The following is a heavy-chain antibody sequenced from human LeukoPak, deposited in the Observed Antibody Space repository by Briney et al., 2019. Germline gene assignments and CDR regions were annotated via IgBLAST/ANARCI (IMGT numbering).Heavy chain of an antibody. CDR2: ISSSGRTI. CDR1: GFTFSDYY. J-gene: IGHJ6*03. V-gene: IGHV3-11*01. Sequence: GGSLRLSCAASGFTFSDYYMSWIRQAPGKGLEWVSYISSSGRTIYYADSVKGRFTISRDNAKNSLYLQMNSLRAEDTAVYYCARGTSYSGYYYYMDVWGKGTTVTISS. CDR3: ARGTSYSGYYYYMDV. D-gene: IGHD5-12*01.